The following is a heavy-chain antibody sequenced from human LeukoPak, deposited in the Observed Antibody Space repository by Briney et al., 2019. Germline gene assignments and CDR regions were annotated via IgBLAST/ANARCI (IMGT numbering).Heavy chain of an antibody. Sequence: GGSLRLSCAASEFSVGSNYMTWVRQAPGKGLEWVSLNSGGSTYYADSVKGRFTISRDNSKNTLYLQMNSLRAEDTAVYYCARGPSGYHNTGGQGTLVTVSS. CDR3: ARGPSGYHNT. CDR1: EFSVGSNY. CDR2: NSGGST. V-gene: IGHV3-66*01. J-gene: IGHJ4*02. D-gene: IGHD5-12*01.